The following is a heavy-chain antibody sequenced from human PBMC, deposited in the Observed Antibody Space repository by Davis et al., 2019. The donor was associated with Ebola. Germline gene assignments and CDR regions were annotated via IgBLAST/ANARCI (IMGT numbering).Heavy chain of an antibody. CDR3: ASDYGDRDY. CDR1: GFTFSSYA. Sequence: GESLKISCAASGFTFSSYAMHWVRQAPGKGLEWVAVISYDGSNKYYADSVKGRFTISRDNSKNTLYLQMNSLRAEDTAVYYCASDYGDRDYWGQGTLVTVSS. D-gene: IGHD4-17*01. V-gene: IGHV3-30-3*01. CDR2: ISYDGSNK. J-gene: IGHJ4*02.